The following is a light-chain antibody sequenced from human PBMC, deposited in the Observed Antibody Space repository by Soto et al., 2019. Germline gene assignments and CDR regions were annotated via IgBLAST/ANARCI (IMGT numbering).Light chain of an antibody. CDR2: SIT. CDR3: SSYAGSSNV. J-gene: IGLJ1*01. V-gene: IGLV2-11*01. CDR1: SSDVGGHNY. Sequence: QSVLTQPRSVSGSPGQSVTISCTGTSSDVGGHNYVSWYQQHPGKAPKLLISSITKRSSGVPDRFSGSKSGNTASLTVSGLQAEDEADYYCSSYAGSSNVFGTGTKVTV.